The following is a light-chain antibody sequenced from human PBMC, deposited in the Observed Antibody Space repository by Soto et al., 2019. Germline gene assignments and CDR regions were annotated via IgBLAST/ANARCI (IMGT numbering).Light chain of an antibody. CDR3: SSYTTSYFYV. CDR2: GVK. J-gene: IGLJ1*01. Sequence: QSALTQPASVSGSPGQSITISCTGSGRGIGAYDYVSWYQQHPGKAPKLLIYGVKNRPSGVSYRFSASKSAFTASLTISGLQAEDEAHYYCSSYTTSYFYVFGPGTKLTVL. CDR1: GRGIGAYDY. V-gene: IGLV2-14*01.